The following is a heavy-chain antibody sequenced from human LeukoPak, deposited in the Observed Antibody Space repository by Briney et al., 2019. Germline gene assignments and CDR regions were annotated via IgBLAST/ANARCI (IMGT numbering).Heavy chain of an antibody. J-gene: IGHJ4*02. CDR2: IYPGDSDT. D-gene: IGHD1-26*01. CDR3: ARQAYIVGATYDY. Sequence: GESLKISCKGSGYSLTSYWIGWVRQMPGKGLEWMGIIYPGDSDTRYSPSFQGQVTISADKSISTAYLQWSSLKASDTAMYYCARQAYIVGATYDYWGQGTLVTVSS. CDR1: GYSLTSYW. V-gene: IGHV5-51*01.